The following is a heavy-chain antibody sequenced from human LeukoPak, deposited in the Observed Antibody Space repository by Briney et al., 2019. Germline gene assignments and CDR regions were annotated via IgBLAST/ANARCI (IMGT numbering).Heavy chain of an antibody. J-gene: IGHJ3*01. CDR1: GDSVSSNSAA. D-gene: IGHD1-14*01. CDR2: TYYRSKWYN. Sequence: SQTLSLTCAVSGDSVSSNSAAWNWIRQSPSRGLEWLGRTYYRSKWYNDYAVSVKSRITINLDTSKNQFSLQLNSVTPEDTAVYYCVRDDGIGLDAFDVWSPGTMVTVSS. CDR3: VRDDGIGLDAFDV. V-gene: IGHV6-1*01.